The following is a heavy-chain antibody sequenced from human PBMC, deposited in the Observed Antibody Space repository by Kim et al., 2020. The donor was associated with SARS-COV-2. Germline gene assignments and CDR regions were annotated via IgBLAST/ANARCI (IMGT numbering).Heavy chain of an antibody. D-gene: IGHD3-10*01. CDR2: IYYSGST. Sequence: SETLSLTCTVSGGSVSSGSYYWSWIRQPPGKGLEWIGYIYYSGSTNYNPSLKSRVTISVDTSKNQFSLKLSSVTAADTAVYYCARGAPWFGEISVGYWGQGTLVTVSS. J-gene: IGHJ4*02. CDR1: GGSVSSGSYY. V-gene: IGHV4-61*01. CDR3: ARGAPWFGEISVGY.